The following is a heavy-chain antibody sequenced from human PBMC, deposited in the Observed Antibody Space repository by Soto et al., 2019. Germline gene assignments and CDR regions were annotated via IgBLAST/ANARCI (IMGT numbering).Heavy chain of an antibody. Sequence: SETLSLTCTVSGGSIISGGYYWSWNRQHPGKGLEWIGYIYYSGSTYYNPSLKSRVTISVDTSKNQFSLKLSSVTAADTAVYYCASFLPAASSTYYYYGMDVWGQGTTVTVSS. CDR1: GGSIISGGYY. J-gene: IGHJ6*02. D-gene: IGHD2-2*01. CDR2: IYYSGST. V-gene: IGHV4-31*03. CDR3: ASFLPAASSTYYYYGMDV.